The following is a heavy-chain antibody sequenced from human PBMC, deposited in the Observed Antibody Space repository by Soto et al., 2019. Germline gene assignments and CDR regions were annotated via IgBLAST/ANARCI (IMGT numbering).Heavy chain of an antibody. CDR1: GGSISSGGYY. V-gene: IGHV4-31*03. CDR2: IYYSGST. CDR3: ARGVRLVRGATYYYYYYMDV. J-gene: IGHJ6*03. Sequence: QVQLQESGPGLVKPSQTLSLTCTVSGGSISSGGYYWSWIRQHPGKGLEWIGYIYYSGSTYYNPSLKSRVTISVDTSKNQCSLKLSSVTAADTAVYYCARGVRLVRGATYYYYYYMDVWGKGTTVTVSS. D-gene: IGHD3-10*01.